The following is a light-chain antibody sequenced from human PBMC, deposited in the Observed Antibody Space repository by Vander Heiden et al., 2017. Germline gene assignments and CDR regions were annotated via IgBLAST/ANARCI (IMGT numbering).Light chain of an antibody. J-gene: IGKJ5*01. CDR2: AAS. CDR1: QGISSY. CDR3: QQLSGYPIT. Sequence: IQLTQSPSSLSASVGDRVPITCRASQGISSYLAWYQQKPGKAPNLLIYAASTLQSGVTSRFSGSGSGKDFTLTISSLQPEDIATYYCQQLSGYPITFGQGTRLEIK. V-gene: IGKV1-9*01.